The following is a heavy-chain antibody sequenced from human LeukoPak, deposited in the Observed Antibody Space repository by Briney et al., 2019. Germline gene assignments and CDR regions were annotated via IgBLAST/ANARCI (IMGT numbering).Heavy chain of an antibody. CDR2: IYYSGST. J-gene: IGHJ3*02. CDR3: ARSSYYYGADAFDI. D-gene: IGHD3-10*01. Sequence: SETLSLTCTVSGGSISSGNYYWSWIRQPPGKGLEWIGYIYYSGSTNYKPSLKSRVTISVDTSKKQFSLKLSSVTAADTAVYYCARSSYYYGADAFDIWGQGTMVTVSS. CDR1: GGSISSGNYY. V-gene: IGHV4-61*01.